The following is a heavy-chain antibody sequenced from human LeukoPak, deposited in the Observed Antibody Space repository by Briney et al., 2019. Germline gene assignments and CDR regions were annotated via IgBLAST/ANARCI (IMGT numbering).Heavy chain of an antibody. CDR1: GFTFDDYA. D-gene: IGHD5-18*01. CDR3: ARGQRGYSLDY. J-gene: IGHJ4*02. CDR2: ISWNSGSI. Sequence: GGSLRLSCAASGFTFDDYAMHWVRQAPGKGLEWVSGISWNSGSIGYADSVKGRFTISRDNAKNALYLQMNSLRAEDTALYYCARGQRGYSLDYWGQGTLVTVSS. V-gene: IGHV3-9*01.